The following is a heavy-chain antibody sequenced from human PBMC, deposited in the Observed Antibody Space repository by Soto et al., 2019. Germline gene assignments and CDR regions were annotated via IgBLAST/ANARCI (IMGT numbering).Heavy chain of an antibody. CDR1: GYTFSNYG. CDR3: SWFIMVGGWFGPNYYHGMDV. Sequence: QVQLVQSGAEVKKPGASVTVSCKTSGYTFSNYGINWVRQAPGQGLEWMGWISGYNGNTNYAQTVQGRVTMTTDTSSGKVYMELRRLKSDDTAIYYCSWFIMVGGWFGPNYYHGMDVWGQGTTVTVSS. V-gene: IGHV1-18*01. D-gene: IGHD6-19*01. CDR2: ISGYNGNT. J-gene: IGHJ6*02.